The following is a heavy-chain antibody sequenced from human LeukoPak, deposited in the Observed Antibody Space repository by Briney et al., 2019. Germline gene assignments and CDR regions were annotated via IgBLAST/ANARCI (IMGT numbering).Heavy chain of an antibody. CDR1: GFSVNNNY. D-gene: IGHD3-10*01. Sequence: GGSLRLSCAASGFSVNNNYVDWVRQPPGKGLEWVSSMDNFGIKYYARSVQGRFTISRDSSRDTVFLQMNSLRVEDTAVYYCAGGKYYGLGTRPGYLGYWGLEPWSPSPQ. J-gene: IGHJ4*01. CDR2: MDNFGIK. V-gene: IGHV3-53*01. CDR3: AGGKYYGLGTRPGYLGY.